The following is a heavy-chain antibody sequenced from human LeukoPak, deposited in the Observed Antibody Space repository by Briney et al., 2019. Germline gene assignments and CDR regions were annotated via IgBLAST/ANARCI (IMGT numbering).Heavy chain of an antibody. J-gene: IGHJ4*02. Sequence: GESLKISCKGSGYSFTSYWIGWVRQTPGKGLEGMGIIYPGDSDTRYSPSFQGQVTISADKSISTAYLQWSSLKASDTAMYYCARQDYYDSSGYYYTLFDYWGQGTLVTVSS. CDR2: IYPGDSDT. D-gene: IGHD3-22*01. CDR1: GYSFTSYW. CDR3: ARQDYYDSSGYYYTLFDY. V-gene: IGHV5-51*01.